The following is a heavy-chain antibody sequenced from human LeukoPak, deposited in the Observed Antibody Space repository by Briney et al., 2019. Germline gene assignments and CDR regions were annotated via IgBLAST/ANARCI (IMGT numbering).Heavy chain of an antibody. CDR3: ASSNIAARRGYFDY. J-gene: IGHJ4*02. Sequence: NTSETLSLTCTVSGGSISSYYWSWIRQPPGKGLEWIGYIYYSGSTNYNPSLKSRVTMSVDTSKNQFSLKLSSVTAADTAVYYCASSNIAARRGYFDYWGQGTLVTVSS. V-gene: IGHV4-59*12. D-gene: IGHD6-6*01. CDR1: GGSISSYY. CDR2: IYYSGST.